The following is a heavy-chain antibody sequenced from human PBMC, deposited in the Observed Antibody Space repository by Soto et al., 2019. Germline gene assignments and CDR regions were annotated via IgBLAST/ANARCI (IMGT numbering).Heavy chain of an antibody. Sequence: PSETLSLTCTVSGGSISSGDYYWSWIRQPPGKGLEWIGYIYYSGSTNYNPSLKSRVTISVDTSKNQFSLKLNSMTAADTAVYYCARHNYGSGSTYFDYWSQGTLVTVSS. V-gene: IGHV4-61*08. J-gene: IGHJ4*02. CDR2: IYYSGST. CDR3: ARHNYGSGSTYFDY. CDR1: GGSISSGDYY. D-gene: IGHD3-10*01.